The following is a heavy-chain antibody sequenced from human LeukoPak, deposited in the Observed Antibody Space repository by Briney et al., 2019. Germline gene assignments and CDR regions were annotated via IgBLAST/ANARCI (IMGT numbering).Heavy chain of an antibody. D-gene: IGHD6-13*01. CDR1: GFTFSTYA. Sequence: GGSLRLSCAASGFTFSTYAMTWVRQAPGKGLEWVSTISGSGGTTYYADSVKSRFTISRDNAKSTLYLQLNSLRVEDTAVYYCAKGLAAAGTGYFDYWGQGTLVTVSS. J-gene: IGHJ4*02. CDR2: ISGSGGTT. CDR3: AKGLAAAGTGYFDY. V-gene: IGHV3-23*01.